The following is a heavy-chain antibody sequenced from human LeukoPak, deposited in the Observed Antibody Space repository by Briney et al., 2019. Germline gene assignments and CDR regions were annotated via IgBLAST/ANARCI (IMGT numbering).Heavy chain of an antibody. CDR3: ARRLGSSSTGFDY. CDR2: IHYSGST. J-gene: IGHJ4*02. D-gene: IGHD2-2*01. CDR1: GGSISSYY. Sequence: PSETLSLTCTASGGSISSYYWSWIRQPPGKGLEWIGSIHYSGSTTYNPSLKSPVTISVDTSKNQFSLKLSSVTAADTAVYYCARRLGSSSTGFDYWGQGTLVTVSS. V-gene: IGHV4-59*08.